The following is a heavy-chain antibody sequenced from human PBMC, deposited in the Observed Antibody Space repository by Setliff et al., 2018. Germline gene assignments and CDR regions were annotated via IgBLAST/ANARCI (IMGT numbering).Heavy chain of an antibody. V-gene: IGHV1-18*01. J-gene: IGHJ3*02. D-gene: IGHD2-2*01. Sequence: ASVKVSCKAFGYTFAKYGTSWVRQAPGQGLEWMGWISGYNGYTVYAQKLQGGVTLTTDTSTGTAYMEVRSLRSDDTARYYCVRDRAAIVVGPPTAAFDIWGQGTMVTVSS. CDR1: GYTFAKYG. CDR2: ISGYNGYT. CDR3: VRDRAAIVVGPPTAAFDI.